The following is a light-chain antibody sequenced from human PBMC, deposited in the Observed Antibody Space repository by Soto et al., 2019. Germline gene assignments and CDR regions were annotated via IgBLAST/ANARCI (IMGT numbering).Light chain of an antibody. Sequence: QSALTQPASVSGSPGQSITISCVGTSRDIGDYNYVSWYQQYPGKVPKVIIYDVSNRPSGVSYRFSGTKSGNTASLTVSGLQAEDEAYYYCCSYTRSGTIIFGTGTKLTVL. CDR3: CSYTRSGTII. J-gene: IGLJ1*01. CDR2: DVS. CDR1: SRDIGDYNY. V-gene: IGLV2-14*01.